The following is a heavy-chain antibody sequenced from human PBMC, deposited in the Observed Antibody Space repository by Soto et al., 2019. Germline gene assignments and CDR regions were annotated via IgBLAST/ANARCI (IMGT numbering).Heavy chain of an antibody. J-gene: IGHJ4*02. D-gene: IGHD3-3*01. V-gene: IGHV1-3*01. CDR1: GYTFTSYG. CDR3: ARDLPESITIFGVVTESHFAY. Sequence: GASVKVSCKASGYTFTSYGMHWVRQAPGQRLEWMGWINAGNGNTKYSQKFQGRVTITRDTSASTAYMELSSLRSEDTAVYYCARDLPESITIFGVVTESHFAYWGQGTLVTVSS. CDR2: INAGNGNT.